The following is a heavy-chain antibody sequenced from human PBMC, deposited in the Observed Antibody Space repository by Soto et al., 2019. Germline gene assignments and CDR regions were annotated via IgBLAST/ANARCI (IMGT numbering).Heavy chain of an antibody. J-gene: IGHJ6*02. CDR2: IAHNGNT. V-gene: IGHV1-18*01. CDR1: GYTISSYG. D-gene: IGHD2-21*02. Sequence: QVQLVQSGAEVKKPGASVKVSCKASGYTISSYGLSCVRQAPGQGLEWMGWIAHNGNTNYARKFQGRFTLTIDTYTGTAYMELRSLRSDDTAVYYCARDRGGDFRYGMDVWGQGTSVTVSS. CDR3: ARDRGGDFRYGMDV.